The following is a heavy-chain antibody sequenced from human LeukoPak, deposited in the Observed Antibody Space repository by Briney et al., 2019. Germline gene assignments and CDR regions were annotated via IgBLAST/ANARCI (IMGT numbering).Heavy chain of an antibody. CDR3: ARVSSSWYQDWYFDL. CDR1: GGSISRSIYY. V-gene: IGHV4-39*07. D-gene: IGHD6-13*01. CDR2: IYYSGTT. Sequence: SETLSLTCTVSGGSISRSIYYWGWIRQPPGKGLEWIGSIYYSGTTYYKPSLKSRVTMSVDTSKNQFSLKLSSVTAADTAVYYCARVSSSWYQDWYFDLWGRGTLVTVSS. J-gene: IGHJ2*01.